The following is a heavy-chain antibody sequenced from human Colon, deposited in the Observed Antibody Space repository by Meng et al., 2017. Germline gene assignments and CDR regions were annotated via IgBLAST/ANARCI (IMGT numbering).Heavy chain of an antibody. D-gene: IGHD3-10*01. J-gene: IGHJ5*02. V-gene: IGHV3-74*01. CDR2: INSDGGGG. CDR3: VCFGGFSGFDP. Sequence: VLAVGSEGGLIPAGGSLRLSCAASGFSHRNHYMHWVRPAPGKGLEWVSRINSDGGGGTYADFVKGRFTISRDNAKNTLYLKMNSLTDEDTAVYYCVCFGGFSGFDPWGQGILVTVSS. CDR1: GFSHRNHY.